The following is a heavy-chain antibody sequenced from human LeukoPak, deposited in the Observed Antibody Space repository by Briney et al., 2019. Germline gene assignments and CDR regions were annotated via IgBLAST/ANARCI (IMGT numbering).Heavy chain of an antibody. J-gene: IGHJ4*02. CDR1: GGSFSGYY. Sequence: PSETLSLTCAVYGGSFSGYYWSWIRQPPGKGLEWIGEINHSGNTNYNPSLKSRVTISVDTSKNQFSLKLSSVTAADTAVYYCARDLTGSSGWYFDYWGQGTLVTVSS. V-gene: IGHV4-34*01. D-gene: IGHD6-19*01. CDR3: ARDLTGSSGWYFDY. CDR2: INHSGNT.